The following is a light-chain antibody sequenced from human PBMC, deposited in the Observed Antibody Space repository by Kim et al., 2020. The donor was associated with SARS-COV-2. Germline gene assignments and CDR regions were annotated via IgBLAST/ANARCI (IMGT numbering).Light chain of an antibody. CDR2: DAS. CDR1: QDIKNY. CDR3: QQYNDLPLT. V-gene: IGKV1-33*01. Sequence: SASVGDRVTITCRASQDIKNYLNWFQQKPGKAPKPLIYDASTLETGVPPRFSGSGSGTDFTFTISSLQPEDFATYFCQQYNDLPLTFGGGTKVDIK. J-gene: IGKJ4*01.